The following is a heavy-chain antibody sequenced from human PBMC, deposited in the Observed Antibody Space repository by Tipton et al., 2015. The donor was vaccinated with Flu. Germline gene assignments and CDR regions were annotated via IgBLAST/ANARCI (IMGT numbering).Heavy chain of an antibody. CDR2: IFPGNSDT. CDR1: GYSFTNYW. D-gene: IGHD6-19*01. CDR3: AAAVAAYAFDI. V-gene: IGHV5-51*01. J-gene: IGHJ3*02. Sequence: VQLVQSGAEVKKPGASVKVSCKASGYSFTNYWIHWVRQMPGKELEWMGSIFPGNSDTRYSPSFQGQVTMSADKSISTAYLQWSRLTASDTGMYYCAAAVAAYAFDIWGQGTMVTVSS.